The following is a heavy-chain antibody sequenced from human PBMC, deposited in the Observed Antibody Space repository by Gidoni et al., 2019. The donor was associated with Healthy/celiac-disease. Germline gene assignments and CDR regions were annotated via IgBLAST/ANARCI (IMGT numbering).Heavy chain of an antibody. CDR2: IITIFGTA. V-gene: IGHV1-69*01. CDR1: GGTFSSYA. Sequence: QVQLVQSGAEVKKPGSSVKVSCKSSGGTFSSYAISWVRQAPGQGLEWMGGIITIFGTANYAKKFQGRVTITADESTSTDYMELSSLRSENTAVYYCARDTGWCRSGQGCDYWGQGTLVTVSS. CDR3: ARDTGWCRSGQGCDY. D-gene: IGHD2-8*02. J-gene: IGHJ4*02.